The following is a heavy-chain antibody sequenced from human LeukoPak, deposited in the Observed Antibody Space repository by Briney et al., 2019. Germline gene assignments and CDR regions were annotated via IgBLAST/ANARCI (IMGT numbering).Heavy chain of an antibody. V-gene: IGHV3-11*01. CDR3: ARGEGRYSLYGMDV. Sequence: EGSLGLSCAASGFTFSDYYMSWIRQAPGKGLEWVSYISSSGSTIYYADSVKGRFTISRDNAKNSLYLQMNSLRAEDTAVYYCARGEGRYSLYGMDVWGQGTTVTVSS. D-gene: IGHD5-18*01. J-gene: IGHJ6*02. CDR2: ISSSGSTI. CDR1: GFTFSDYY.